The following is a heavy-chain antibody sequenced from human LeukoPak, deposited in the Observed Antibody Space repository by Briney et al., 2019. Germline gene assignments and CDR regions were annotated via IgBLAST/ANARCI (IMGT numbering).Heavy chain of an antibody. Sequence: SVKVSCKASGGTFSSYAISWVRQAPGQGLEWMGGIIPIFGTANYAQKFQGRVTITADKSTSTAYMELSSLRSEDTAVYYCARSSSSGYPDDYWGQGTLVTVSS. CDR2: IIPIFGTA. CDR3: ARSSSSGYPDDY. CDR1: GGTFSSYA. D-gene: IGHD3-22*01. V-gene: IGHV1-69*06. J-gene: IGHJ4*02.